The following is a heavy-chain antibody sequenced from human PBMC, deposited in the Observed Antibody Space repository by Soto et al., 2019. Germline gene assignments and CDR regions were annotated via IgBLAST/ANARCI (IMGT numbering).Heavy chain of an antibody. CDR1: GGTFSSYA. J-gene: IGHJ6*02. Sequence: SVKVSCKASGGTFSSYAISWVRQAPGQGLEWMGGIIPIFGTANYAQKFQGRVTITADESTSTAYMELSSLRSEDTAVYYCARRPRGTYYYYYYGMDVRGQGTTVTVSS. V-gene: IGHV1-69*13. CDR3: ARRPRGTYYYYYYGMDV. D-gene: IGHD1-1*01. CDR2: IIPIFGTA.